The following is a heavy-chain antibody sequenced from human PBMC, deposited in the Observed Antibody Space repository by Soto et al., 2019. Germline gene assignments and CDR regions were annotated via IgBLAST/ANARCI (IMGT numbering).Heavy chain of an antibody. J-gene: IGHJ6*02. CDR1: DHTFTYYG. D-gene: IGHD2-8*02. Sequence: QAQLLQSGGEVKKRGASVKVSCNSSDHTFTYYGINWVRRAPGQGLEWMGWISGYNGNTKYAQKFQDRITMSADTTTRTAYMEMRSLTSDDTAVYFCAATGGHYFGLDIWGQGTTVTVSS. V-gene: IGHV1-18*01. CDR3: AATGGHYFGLDI. CDR2: ISGYNGNT.